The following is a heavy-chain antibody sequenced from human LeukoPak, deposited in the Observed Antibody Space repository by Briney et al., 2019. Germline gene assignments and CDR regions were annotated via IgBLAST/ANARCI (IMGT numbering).Heavy chain of an antibody. D-gene: IGHD3-3*01. J-gene: IGHJ6*03. CDR3: ARDYNDFWSGPTIYYYYMDV. V-gene: IGHV3-7*01. Sequence: GGSLRLSCAASGFTFSSYWMSWVRQAPGKGLEWVANIKQDGSEKYYVDSVKGRFTISRDNAKNSLCLQMNSLRAEDTAVYYCARDYNDFWSGPTIYYYYMDVWGKGTTVTVSS. CDR1: GFTFSSYW. CDR2: IKQDGSEK.